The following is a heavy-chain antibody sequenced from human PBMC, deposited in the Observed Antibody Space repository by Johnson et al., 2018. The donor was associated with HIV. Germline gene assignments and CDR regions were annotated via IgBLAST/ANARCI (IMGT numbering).Heavy chain of an antibody. V-gene: IGHV3-30-3*01. Sequence: QVQLVEPGGGVVQPGRSLRLSCAGSGFTFSSYAMHWVRQPPGKGLEWVAVISYDGNNKYYADSVKGRVTISRANSKNTLYLQMNSRRTEDTAVYYCARGASSSNSFDIWGQGTMVTVSS. D-gene: IGHD6-6*01. CDR2: ISYDGNNK. CDR1: GFTFSSYA. CDR3: ARGASSSNSFDI. J-gene: IGHJ3*02.